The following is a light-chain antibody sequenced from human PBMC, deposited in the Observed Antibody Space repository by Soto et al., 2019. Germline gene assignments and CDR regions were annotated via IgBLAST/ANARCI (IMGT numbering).Light chain of an antibody. J-gene: IGLJ3*02. Sequence: QSVLTQPPSASGTPGQRVIITCSGGSSNVERNYVYWYQHLPGTATKLLIYRDDQRPSGVPDRFSGSKSGTSASLAISGLRSEDEAAYYCAVWDDRLSGLFGGGTKVTVL. V-gene: IGLV1-47*01. CDR1: SSNVERNY. CDR3: AVWDDRLSGL. CDR2: RDD.